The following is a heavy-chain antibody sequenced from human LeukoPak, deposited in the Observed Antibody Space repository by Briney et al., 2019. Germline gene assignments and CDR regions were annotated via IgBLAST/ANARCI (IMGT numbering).Heavy chain of an antibody. Sequence: GASVKVSCKASGYTFTSYAISWVRQAPGQGLEWMGRIIPILGIANYAQKFQGRVTITADKSTSTAYMELSSLRSEDTAVYYCARGDGYNFNFDYWGQGTLVTVSS. CDR2: IIPILGIA. D-gene: IGHD5-24*01. V-gene: IGHV1-69*04. CDR3: ARGDGYNFNFDY. CDR1: GYTFTSYA. J-gene: IGHJ4*02.